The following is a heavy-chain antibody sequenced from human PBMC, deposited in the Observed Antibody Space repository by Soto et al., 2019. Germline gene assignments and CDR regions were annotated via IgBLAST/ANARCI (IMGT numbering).Heavy chain of an antibody. CDR1: GGSFSGYY. V-gene: IGHV4-34*01. CDR3: AREFQDYSDYDDFVN. D-gene: IGHD4-17*01. J-gene: IGHJ3*02. CDR2: INHSGST. Sequence: PSETLSLTCAVYGGSFSGYYWSWIRQPPGKGLEWIGEINHSGSTNYNPSLKSRVTISVDTSKNQFSLKLSSVTAADTAVYYCAREFQDYSDYDDFVNWRQGTMVTVS.